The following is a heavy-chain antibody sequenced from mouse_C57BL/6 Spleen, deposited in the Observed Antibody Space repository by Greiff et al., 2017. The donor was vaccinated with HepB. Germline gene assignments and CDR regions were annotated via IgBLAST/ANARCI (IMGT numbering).Heavy chain of an antibody. CDR1: GFTFSSYA. CDR3: ARDLGGYYDYDLYYAMDY. D-gene: IGHD2-4*01. V-gene: IGHV5-4*01. Sequence: EVNVVESGGGLVKPGGSLKLSCAASGFTFSSYAMSWVRQTPEKRLEWVATISDGGSYTYYPDNVKGRFTISRDNAKNNLYLQMSHLKSEDTAMYYCARDLGGYYDYDLYYAMDYWGQGTSVTVSS. J-gene: IGHJ4*01. CDR2: ISDGGSYT.